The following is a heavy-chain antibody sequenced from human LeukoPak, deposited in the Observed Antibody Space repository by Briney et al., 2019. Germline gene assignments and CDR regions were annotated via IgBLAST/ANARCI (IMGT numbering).Heavy chain of an antibody. V-gene: IGHV4-38-2*02. CDR1: GYSISSGYY. CDR3: ARLYPAWTFG. CDR2: IYHSGNT. D-gene: IGHD3-16*01. Sequence: PSETLSLTCTVSGYSISSGYYWGWIRQPPGKGLEWIGSIYHSGNTNYNPSLKSRVTISVDTSKNQFSLKLSSVTAADTAVYYCARLYPAWTFGWGQGTLVTVSS. J-gene: IGHJ4*02.